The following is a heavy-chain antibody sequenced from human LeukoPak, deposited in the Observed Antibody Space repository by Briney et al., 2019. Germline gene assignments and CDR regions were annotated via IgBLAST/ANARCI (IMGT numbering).Heavy chain of an antibody. CDR3: ARGSGIVVVPAAQYYFDY. J-gene: IGHJ4*02. Sequence: SETLSLTCTVSGGSISSYYWSWIRQPPGKGLEWIGYIYYSGSTNYNPSLKSRVTISVDTSKNQFSLKLSSVTAADTAVYYCARGSGIVVVPAAQYYFDYWGQGTLVTVSS. V-gene: IGHV4-59*01. CDR2: IYYSGST. D-gene: IGHD2-2*01. CDR1: GGSISSYY.